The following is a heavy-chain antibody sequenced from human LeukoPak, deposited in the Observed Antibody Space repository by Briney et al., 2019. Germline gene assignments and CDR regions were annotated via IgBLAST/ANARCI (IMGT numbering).Heavy chain of an antibody. CDR3: ASFDS. Sequence: SETLSLTCSVSGASISRYYWSWIRQPPGKGLEWIGYISTPGSTSYNPSLQSRVTISADTSKHQISPNLTSLTAADTAVYYCASFDSWGQGTLVTVSS. V-gene: IGHV4-4*09. CDR2: ISTPGST. J-gene: IGHJ4*02. CDR1: GASISRYY.